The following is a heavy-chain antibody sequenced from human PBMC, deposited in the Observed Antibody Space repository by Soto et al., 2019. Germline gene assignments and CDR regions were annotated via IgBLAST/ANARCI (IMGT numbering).Heavy chain of an antibody. Sequence: QVQLVQSGAEVKKPGASVKVSCKASGYSFSTYDINWVRQAAGQGLEWMGWVNPKSGKTDYAQRFRGRVTMTSNTSISTAYMELSALTPEDTALYYCARPYCDSTSCYTDWFDPWGQGTLVTVSS. D-gene: IGHD2-2*02. CDR2: VNPKSGKT. CDR3: ARPYCDSTSCYTDWFDP. V-gene: IGHV1-8*01. J-gene: IGHJ5*02. CDR1: GYSFSTYD.